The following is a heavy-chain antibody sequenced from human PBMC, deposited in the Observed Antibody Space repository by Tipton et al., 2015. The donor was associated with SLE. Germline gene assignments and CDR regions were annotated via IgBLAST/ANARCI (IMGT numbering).Heavy chain of an antibody. V-gene: IGHV4-59*01. CDR1: GGSISSYY. CDR3: ARHFGLVGSTVFYFFGLDV. Sequence: TLSLTCTVFGGSISSYYWSWIRQPPGKGLEWIGYIYYSGSTNYNPPLKSRVTISVDTSKNQFSLKLSSVTAADTAVYYCARHFGLVGSTVFYFFGLDVWGLGTTVTVSS. J-gene: IGHJ6*02. CDR2: IYYSGST. D-gene: IGHD1-26*01.